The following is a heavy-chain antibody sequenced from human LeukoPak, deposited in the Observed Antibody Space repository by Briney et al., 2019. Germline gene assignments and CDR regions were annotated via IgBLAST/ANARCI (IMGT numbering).Heavy chain of an antibody. J-gene: IGHJ3*02. Sequence: GASVKASCKASGYTFTSYYMHWVRQAPGQGLEWMGIINPSGGSTSYAQKFQGRVTMTRDTSTSTVYMELSSLRSEDTAVYYCARAMTYDSSGWGLRFDDAFDIWGQGTMVTVSS. CDR3: ARAMTYDSSGWGLRFDDAFDI. D-gene: IGHD3-22*01. V-gene: IGHV1-46*01. CDR1: GYTFTSYY. CDR2: INPSGGST.